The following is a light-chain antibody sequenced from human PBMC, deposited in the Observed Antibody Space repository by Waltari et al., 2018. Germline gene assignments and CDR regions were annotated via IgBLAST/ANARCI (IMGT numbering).Light chain of an antibody. CDR3: QHYVRLPAT. CDR1: QSVSRA. CDR2: AAS. Sequence: EIVLTQSPGTLSLSPGQRVTLSCRASQSVSRALAWYQQKAGQAPRLLIYAASTRAPGIPDRFSGSGSGTDFSLTISRLEPEDFAVYDCQHYVRLPATFGQGTKVEIK. J-gene: IGKJ1*01. V-gene: IGKV3-20*01.